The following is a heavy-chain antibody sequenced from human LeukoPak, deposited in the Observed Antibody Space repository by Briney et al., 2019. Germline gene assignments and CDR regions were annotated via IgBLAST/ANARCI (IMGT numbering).Heavy chain of an antibody. Sequence: GGSLRLSCAASGFTVSSNYMSWIRQAPGKGLEWVSYVSSSSSYTNYADSVKGRFTISRDNAKNSLYLQMNSLRAEDTAVYYCARWELGFDFDYWGQGTLVTVSS. CDR2: VSSSSSYT. CDR1: GFTVSSNY. V-gene: IGHV3-11*03. CDR3: ARWELGFDFDY. J-gene: IGHJ4*02. D-gene: IGHD1-26*01.